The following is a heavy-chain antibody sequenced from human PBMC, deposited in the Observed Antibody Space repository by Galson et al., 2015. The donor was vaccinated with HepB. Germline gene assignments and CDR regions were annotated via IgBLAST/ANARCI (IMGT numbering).Heavy chain of an antibody. J-gene: IGHJ3*02. CDR2: ISWNSGSI. CDR3: AKAARPRGPRAFDI. D-gene: IGHD6-6*01. CDR1: GFTFDDYA. V-gene: IGHV3-9*01. Sequence: SLRLSCAASGFTFDDYAMHWVRQAPGKGLEWVSGISWNSGSIGYADSVKGRFTISRDNAKNSLYLQMNSLRAEDTALYYCAKAARPRGPRAFDIWGQGTMVTVSS.